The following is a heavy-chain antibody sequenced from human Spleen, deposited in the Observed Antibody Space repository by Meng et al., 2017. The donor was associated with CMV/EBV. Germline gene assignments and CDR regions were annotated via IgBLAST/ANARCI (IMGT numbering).Heavy chain of an antibody. CDR1: GGSISSGDYY. D-gene: IGHD7-27*01. J-gene: IGHJ2*01. CDR2: IYDSGRT. CDR3: ARAGHLGIRAPSWYLDL. V-gene: IGHV4-30-4*08. Sequence: SETLSLTCTVSGGSISSGDYYWSWIRQPPGKGLEWIGYIYDSGRTYYNPSLKSRLTISEDMSRNQFSLRLSSVTAADTAVYFCARAGHLGIRAPSWYLDLWGRGSLVTVSS.